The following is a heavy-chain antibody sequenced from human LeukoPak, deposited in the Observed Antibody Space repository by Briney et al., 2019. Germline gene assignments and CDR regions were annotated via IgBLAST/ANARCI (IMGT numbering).Heavy chain of an antibody. CDR2: IYYSGST. CDR1: GGSIGSSSYY. D-gene: IGHD7-27*01. V-gene: IGHV4-39*01. J-gene: IGHJ6*03. Sequence: SETLSLTCTVSGGSIGSSSYYWGWIRQPPGKGLEWIGSIYYSGSTYYNPSLKSRVTISVDTSKNQFSLKLSSVTAADTAVYYCARSPTPGYYYYMDVWGKGTTVTVSS. CDR3: ARSPTPGYYYYMDV.